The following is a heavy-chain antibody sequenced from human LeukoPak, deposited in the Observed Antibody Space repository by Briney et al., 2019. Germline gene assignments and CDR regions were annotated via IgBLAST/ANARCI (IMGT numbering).Heavy chain of an antibody. Sequence: GGSLRLSCAASGFTFSSYSMNWVRQAPGKGLEWVSSISSSSSYIYYADSVNGRFTISRDNAKNSLYLQMNSLRAEDTAVYYCARGRIAAAYQGGPDYWGQGTLVTVS. CDR3: ARGRIAAAYQGGPDY. D-gene: IGHD6-13*01. CDR1: GFTFSSYS. J-gene: IGHJ4*02. CDR2: ISSSSSYI. V-gene: IGHV3-21*01.